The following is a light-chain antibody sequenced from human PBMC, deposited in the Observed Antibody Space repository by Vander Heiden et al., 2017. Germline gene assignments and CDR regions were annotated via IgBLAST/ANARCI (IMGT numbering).Light chain of an antibody. CDR2: GAS. Sequence: EILMTQSPATLSVSPGERATLSCRASQSVNSNLAWYQQKPGQAPRLLIYGASTRATGVPARFSGSGSGTEFTLAITSLQSEDFAVYSCQQDNNWPLTFGGGTKVEIK. J-gene: IGKJ4*01. CDR3: QQDNNWPLT. V-gene: IGKV3-15*01. CDR1: QSVNSN.